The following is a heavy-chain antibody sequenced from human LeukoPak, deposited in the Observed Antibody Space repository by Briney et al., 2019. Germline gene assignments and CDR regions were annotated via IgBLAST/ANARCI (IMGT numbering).Heavy chain of an antibody. CDR1: VYTFTSYD. Sequence: ASVKVSCKASVYTFTSYDINWVRQATGQGLEWMGWTNPNSGNTGYAQKFQGRVTITRNTSISTAYMELSSLRSEDSAVYYCARGLHSSGGGAFDIWGQGTMVTVSS. D-gene: IGHD6-19*01. CDR2: TNPNSGNT. CDR3: ARGLHSSGGGAFDI. J-gene: IGHJ3*02. V-gene: IGHV1-8*03.